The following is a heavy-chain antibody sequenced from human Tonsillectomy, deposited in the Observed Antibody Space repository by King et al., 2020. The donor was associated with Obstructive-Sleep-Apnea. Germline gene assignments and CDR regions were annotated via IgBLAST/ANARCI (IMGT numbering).Heavy chain of an antibody. J-gene: IGHJ6*02. CDR3: ARERGYCSGGSCNYYYYGMDV. Sequence: QLVQSGGGVVQPGRSLRLSCAASGFAFSSYGMHWVRQAPGKGLEWVAVIWDDGSNKYYADSVKGRFTISRYNSKNTLYLQMNSLRAEDTAVYYCARERGYCSGGSCNYYYYGMDVWGQGTTVTVSS. V-gene: IGHV3-33*01. CDR1: GFAFSSYG. CDR2: IWDDGSNK. D-gene: IGHD2-15*01.